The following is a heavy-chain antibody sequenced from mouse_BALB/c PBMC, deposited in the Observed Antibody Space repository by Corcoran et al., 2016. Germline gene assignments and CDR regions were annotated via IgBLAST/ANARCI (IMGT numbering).Heavy chain of an antibody. CDR2: ISYDGSN. D-gene: IGHD2-1*01. CDR3: ARDYYGNYFDY. CDR1: GYSITSGYY. J-gene: IGHJ2*01. Sequence: DVQLQESGPGLVKPSQSLSLTCSVTGYSITSGYYWNWIRQFPGNKLEWMGYISYDGSNNYNPSLKNRISITRDTSKNQFCLKLNSVTTEDTATYYCARDYYGNYFDYCGQGTTLTVSS. V-gene: IGHV3-6*02.